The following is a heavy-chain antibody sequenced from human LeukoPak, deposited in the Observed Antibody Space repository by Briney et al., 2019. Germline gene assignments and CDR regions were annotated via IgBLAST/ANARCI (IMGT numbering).Heavy chain of an antibody. CDR2: IQQGGSEK. J-gene: IGHJ4*02. CDR3: ARCHSTSSGDY. CDR1: GLTFSSYW. Sequence: GGSLRLSCAASGLTFSSYWMSWVRQAPGKGLEWVANIQQGGSEKYYVDSVKGRFTISRDNAKNSLFLQINSLRAEDTAVYYCARCHSTSSGDYWGQGTRVTVSS. V-gene: IGHV3-7*05. D-gene: IGHD6-6*01.